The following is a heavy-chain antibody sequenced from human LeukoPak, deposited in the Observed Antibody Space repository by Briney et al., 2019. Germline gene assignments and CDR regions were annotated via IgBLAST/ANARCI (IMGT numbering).Heavy chain of an antibody. CDR1: GGSFSGYY. CDR2: INHSGST. V-gene: IGHV4-34*01. D-gene: IGHD6-6*01. Sequence: KPSETLSLTCAVYGGSFSGYYWSSIRQPPGKGLEWIGEINHSGSTNYNPSLKSRVTISVDTYKNRFSLKLSSVTAADTAVYYCARGLAARRRGFDYWGQGTLVTVSS. CDR3: ARGLAARRRGFDY. J-gene: IGHJ4*02.